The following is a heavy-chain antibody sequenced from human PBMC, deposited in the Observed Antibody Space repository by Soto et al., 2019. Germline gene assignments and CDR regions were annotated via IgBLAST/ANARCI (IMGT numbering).Heavy chain of an antibody. CDR2: INAGNGNT. J-gene: IGHJ4*02. CDR1: GYTFTSYG. V-gene: IGHV1-3*01. CDR3: ARFESGADYGDYFDY. D-gene: IGHD4-17*01. Sequence: ASVKVACKASGYTFTSYGISWVRQAPGQRLEWMGWINAGNGNTKYSQKFQGRVTITRDTSASTAYMELSSLRSEDTAVYYCARFESGADYGDYFDYWGQGTLVTVSS.